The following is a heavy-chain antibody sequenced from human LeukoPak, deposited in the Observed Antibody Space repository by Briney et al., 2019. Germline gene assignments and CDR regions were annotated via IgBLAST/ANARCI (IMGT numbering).Heavy chain of an antibody. CDR1: GFTFSNYW. V-gene: IGHV3-7*03. J-gene: IGHJ6*02. CDR3: AKDIGLVTAISMDV. CDR2: IKTDGSEK. Sequence: GGSLRLSCEGSGFTFSNYWMGWVRQAPGKGLQWVANIKTDGSEKYYADSVKGRFTISRDNAKNSLYLQMNSLRAEDTALYYCAKDIGLVTAISMDVWGQGTTVTVSS. D-gene: IGHD2-21*02.